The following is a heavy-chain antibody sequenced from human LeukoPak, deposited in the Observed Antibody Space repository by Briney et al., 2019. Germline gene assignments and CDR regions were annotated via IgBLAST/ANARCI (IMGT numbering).Heavy chain of an antibody. CDR1: GGSISSSSYY. J-gene: IGHJ4*02. D-gene: IGHD1-26*01. CDR2: IYYSGST. Sequence: SETLSLTCTVSGGSISSSSYYWSWIRQPPGKGLEWIGYIYYSGSTNYNPSLKSRVTISVDTSKNQFSLKLSSVTAADTAVYYCAQLSGSYDYFDYWGQGTLVTVSS. CDR3: AQLSGSYDYFDY. V-gene: IGHV4-61*05.